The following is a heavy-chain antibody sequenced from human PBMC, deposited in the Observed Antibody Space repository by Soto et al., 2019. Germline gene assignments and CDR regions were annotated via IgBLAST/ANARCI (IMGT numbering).Heavy chain of an antibody. V-gene: IGHV3-48*02. J-gene: IGHJ6*02. Sequence: EVPLVESGGGLVQPGGSLRLSCAASGFTFSSYSMNWVRQAPGKGLEWVSYISSSSSTIYYADSVKGRFTISRDNAKNSLYLQMNSLRDEDTAVYYCAREGSGWSYYYYYGMDVWGQGTTVTVSS. CDR2: ISSSSSTI. CDR1: GFTFSSYS. D-gene: IGHD6-19*01. CDR3: AREGSGWSYYYYYGMDV.